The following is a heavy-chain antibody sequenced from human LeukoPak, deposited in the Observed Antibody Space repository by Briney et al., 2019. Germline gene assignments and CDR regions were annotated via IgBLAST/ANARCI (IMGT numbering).Heavy chain of an antibody. Sequence: SETLSLTCTVSGGSISSSSHYWGWIRQPPGKGLEWIGSIYYSGSTYYNPSLKSRVTISVDTSKNQFSLKMSSVTAADTAVYYCARGRIGGPKAPFDYWGQGTLVTVSS. CDR1: GGSISSSSHY. V-gene: IGHV4-39*01. CDR3: ARGRIGGPKAPFDY. J-gene: IGHJ4*02. D-gene: IGHD3-16*01. CDR2: IYYSGST.